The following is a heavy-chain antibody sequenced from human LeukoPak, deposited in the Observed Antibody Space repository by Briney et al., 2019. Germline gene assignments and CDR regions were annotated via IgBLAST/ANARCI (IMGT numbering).Heavy chain of an antibody. D-gene: IGHD2-15*01. CDR1: GGSISSYY. CDR2: IYYSGST. J-gene: IGHJ6*03. Sequence: PSETLSLTCTASGGSISSYYWSWIRQPPGKGLEWIGYIYYSGSTNYNPSLKSRVTISVDTSKNQFSLKLSSVTAADTAVYYCARRLYCSGGSCPIPYYYYYMDVWGKGTTVTVSS. V-gene: IGHV4-59*01. CDR3: ARRLYCSGGSCPIPYYYYYMDV.